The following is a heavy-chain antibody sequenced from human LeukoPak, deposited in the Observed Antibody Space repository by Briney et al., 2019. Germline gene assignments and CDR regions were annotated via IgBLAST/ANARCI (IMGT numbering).Heavy chain of an antibody. CDR2: IIPNSGGT. J-gene: IGHJ4*02. V-gene: IGHV1-2*02. Sequence: ASVNVSCKSSGYTFTGNYIHWVRQAPGQGLDGMGWIIPNSGGTNYAQKFQGRATMTRDTSISTAYMELSSLRSDDTAVYYCATDNKYHDWGQGTLVTVSS. CDR1: GYTFTGNY. CDR3: ATDNKYHD. D-gene: IGHD2-2*01.